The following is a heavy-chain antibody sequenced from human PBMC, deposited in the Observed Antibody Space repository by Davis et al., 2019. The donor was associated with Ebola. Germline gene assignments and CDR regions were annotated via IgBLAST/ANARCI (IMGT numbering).Heavy chain of an antibody. J-gene: IGHJ6*02. Sequence: ASVKVSCKVSGYTLTELSMHWVRQAPGKGLEWMGGFDPEDGETIYAQKFQGRVTMTEDTSTDTAYMELSSLRSEGTAVYYCARDPADYYDSSGYYWYYGMDVWGQGTTVTVSS. D-gene: IGHD3-22*01. CDR2: FDPEDGET. V-gene: IGHV1-24*01. CDR3: ARDPADYYDSSGYYWYYGMDV. CDR1: GYTLTELS.